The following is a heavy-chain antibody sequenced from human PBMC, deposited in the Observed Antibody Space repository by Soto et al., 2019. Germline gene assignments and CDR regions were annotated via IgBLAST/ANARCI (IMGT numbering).Heavy chain of an antibody. CDR1: YSTINSACHS. V-gene: IGHV4-31*03. J-gene: IGHJ6*02. CDR3: ARWSGYNYNYALDV. Sequence: LSRTSTVSYSTINSACHSLGWVPQSPGKGLEWIGYIYYRGSTHYNPSLKSRLTISVDTSKNHFSLKLTSVTAADTAVYYCARWSGYNYNYALDVWGQGNTVTVSS. D-gene: IGHD3-3*01. CDR2: IYYRGST.